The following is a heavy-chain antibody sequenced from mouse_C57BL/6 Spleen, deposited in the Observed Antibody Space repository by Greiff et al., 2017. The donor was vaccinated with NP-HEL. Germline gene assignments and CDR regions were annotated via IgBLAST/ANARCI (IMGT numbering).Heavy chain of an antibody. CDR1: GFTFSDYG. CDR2: ISNLAYSI. J-gene: IGHJ4*01. CDR3: ARRGGYDAMDY. Sequence: EVKLEESGGGLVQPGGSLKLSCAASGFTFSDYGMAWVRQAPRKGPEWVAFISNLAYSIYYADTVTGRFTISRENAKNTLYLEMSSLRSEDTAMYYCARRGGYDAMDYWGQGTSVTVSS. V-gene: IGHV5-15*04.